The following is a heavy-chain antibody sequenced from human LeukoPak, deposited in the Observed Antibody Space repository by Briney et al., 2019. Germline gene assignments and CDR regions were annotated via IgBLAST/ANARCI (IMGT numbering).Heavy chain of an antibody. D-gene: IGHD1-26*01. V-gene: IGHV3-73*01. CDR2: IRSKANSYAT. CDR3: TRGDEFPFGY. Sequence: GGSLRLSCAASGFTFSGSAMHWVRQASGKGLEWVGRIRSKANSYATAYAASVKGRFTISRDDSKNTAYLQMNSLKTEDTAVYYCTRGDEFPFGYWGQGTLVTVSS. CDR1: GFTFSGSA. J-gene: IGHJ4*02.